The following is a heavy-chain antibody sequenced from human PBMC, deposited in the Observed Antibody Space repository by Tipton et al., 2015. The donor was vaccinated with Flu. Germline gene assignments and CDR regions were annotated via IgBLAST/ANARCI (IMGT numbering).Heavy chain of an antibody. J-gene: IGHJ4*02. D-gene: IGHD6-13*01. CDR3: ARDVAAALDY. CDR1: GGSISSSCYY. Sequence: GLVKPSETLSLTCTVSGGSISSSCYYWGWIRQPPGKGLEWIGSIYYSGSTYYNPSLKSRVTISVDTSKNQFSLKLSSVTAADTAVYYCARDVAAALDYWGQGTLVTVSS. V-gene: IGHV4-39*07. CDR2: IYYSGST.